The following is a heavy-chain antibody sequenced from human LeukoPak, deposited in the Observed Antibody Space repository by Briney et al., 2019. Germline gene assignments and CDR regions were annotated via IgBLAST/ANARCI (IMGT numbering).Heavy chain of an antibody. D-gene: IGHD6-6*01. CDR2: IIPIFGTA. Sequence: SVKVSCKASGGTFSSYAISWVRQAPGQGLEWMGGIIPIFGTANYAQEFQGRVTITTDESTSTAYMELSSLRSEDTAVYYCARMTAARFWKEFDYWGQGTLVTVSS. J-gene: IGHJ4*02. V-gene: IGHV1-69*05. CDR3: ARMTAARFWKEFDY. CDR1: GGTFSSYA.